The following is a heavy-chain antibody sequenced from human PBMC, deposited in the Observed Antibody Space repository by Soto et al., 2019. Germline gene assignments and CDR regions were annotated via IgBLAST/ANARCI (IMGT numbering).Heavy chain of an antibody. CDR1: GFKFSNYA. Sequence: SLRLSCAASGFKFSNYAMSWVRQAPGKGLEWVSLISATGGGTYYADSVKGRFTISRDNSHNTLYLQVHSLTAEDTAVYYCAKDRRAGGNSAFYFDFWGQGAQVTVSS. CDR3: AKDRRAGGNSAFYFDF. D-gene: IGHD3-16*01. J-gene: IGHJ4*02. V-gene: IGHV3-23*01. CDR2: ISATGGGT.